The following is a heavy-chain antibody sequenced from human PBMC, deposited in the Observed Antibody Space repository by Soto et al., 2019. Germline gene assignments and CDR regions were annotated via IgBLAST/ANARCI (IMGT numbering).Heavy chain of an antibody. J-gene: IGHJ5*02. V-gene: IGHV1-18*04. CDR1: GYTFTSHG. Sequence: GASVKVSCKASGYTFTSHGINWVRQAPGQGLEWMGWISAYNGDTSYALKFQGRVTMTTDTSTTTAYMELRSLRSDDTAVYPCARDPSNSSRSRIWFDHWSQGTLVTLS. CDR3: ARDPSNSSRSRIWFDH. D-gene: IGHD6-19*01. CDR2: ISAYNGDT.